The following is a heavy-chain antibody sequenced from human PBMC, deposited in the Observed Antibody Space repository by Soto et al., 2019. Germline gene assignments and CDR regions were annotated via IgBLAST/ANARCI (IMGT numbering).Heavy chain of an antibody. CDR2: ISYDGSNK. J-gene: IGHJ4*02. CDR3: AKASHGGNWNYFDY. V-gene: IGHV3-30*18. D-gene: IGHD1-20*01. CDR1: GFTFSSYG. Sequence: GGSLRLSCAASGFTFSSYGMHWVRQAPGKGLEWVAVISYDGSNKYYADSVKGRFTISRDNSKNTLYLQMNSLRAEDTAVYYCAKASHGGNWNYFDYWGQGTLVTVSS.